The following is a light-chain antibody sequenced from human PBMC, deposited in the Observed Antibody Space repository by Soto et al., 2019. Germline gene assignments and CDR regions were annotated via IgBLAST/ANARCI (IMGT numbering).Light chain of an antibody. V-gene: IGKV1-5*01. Sequence: DIHMTQSPSTLSASVVGIVTITCRASQSISSWLAWYQQKPGKAPKLLIYDVSSLESGVPSRFSGSGSGTEFTLTISSLQADDFATYYCQQFNTYSWTFGQGTKVDIK. CDR1: QSISSW. J-gene: IGKJ1*01. CDR3: QQFNTYSWT. CDR2: DVS.